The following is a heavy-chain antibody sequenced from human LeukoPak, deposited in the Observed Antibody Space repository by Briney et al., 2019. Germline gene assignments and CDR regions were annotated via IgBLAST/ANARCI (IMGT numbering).Heavy chain of an antibody. J-gene: IGHJ4*02. CDR1: GYPFTGYY. V-gene: IGHV1-2*02. CDR3: ARARGTLFDY. Sequence: ASVKVSCKASGYPFTGYYMHWVRQAPGQGLEWMGWINPNRGGTNYAQKFQGRVTMTRDTSISTAYMELSRLRSDDTAVYYCARARGTLFDYWGQGTLVTVSS. D-gene: IGHD3-16*01. CDR2: INPNRGGT.